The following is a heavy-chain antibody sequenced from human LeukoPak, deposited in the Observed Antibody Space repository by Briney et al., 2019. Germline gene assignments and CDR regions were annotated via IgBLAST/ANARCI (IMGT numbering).Heavy chain of an antibody. CDR3: ARAREAFDI. Sequence: GGFLRLSCAASGFTFSSYAMHWVRQAPDKGLEWVAVISYDGSNKYYADSVKGRFTISRDNSKNTLYLQMNSLRAEDTAVYYCARAREAFDIWGQGTMVTVSS. CDR2: ISYDGSNK. V-gene: IGHV3-30*04. J-gene: IGHJ3*02. CDR1: GFTFSSYA.